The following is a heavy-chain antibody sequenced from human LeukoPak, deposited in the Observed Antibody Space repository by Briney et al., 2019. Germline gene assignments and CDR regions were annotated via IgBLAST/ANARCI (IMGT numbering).Heavy chain of an antibody. V-gene: IGHV4-59*01. D-gene: IGHD6-6*01. J-gene: IGHJ3*01. CDR2: IYYTGST. CDR3: ASLNSNSDAFVV. CDR1: GGSISSYY. Sequence: SETLSLTCTVSGGSISSYYWSWIRQPPGKGLEWIGYIYYTGSTNYNPSLKSRVTLSVDTSKNQFSLTLSSVTAADTAVYFCASLNSNSDAFVVWGQGTMVTVSS.